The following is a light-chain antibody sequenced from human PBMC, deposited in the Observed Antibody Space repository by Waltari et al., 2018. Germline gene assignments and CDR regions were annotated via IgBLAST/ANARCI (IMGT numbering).Light chain of an antibody. J-gene: IGLJ2*01. V-gene: IGLV3-19*01. CDR3: LSRDTSSTRL. Sequence: SSELTQDPAVSVALGQTVRITCQGDSLSRYYPSWYQQRPGQAPILVLYGQDNRPSGIPDRFSGSTSGNTASLTITGAQAEDEADYYCLSRDTSSTRLFGGGTRLTV. CDR1: SLSRYY. CDR2: GQD.